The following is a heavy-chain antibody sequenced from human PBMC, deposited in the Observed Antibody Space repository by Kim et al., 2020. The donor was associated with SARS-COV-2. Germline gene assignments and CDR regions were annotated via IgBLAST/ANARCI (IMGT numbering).Heavy chain of an antibody. CDR2: ISSSGSTI. CDR3: ARGASIVGATNDY. V-gene: IGHV3-48*03. D-gene: IGHD1-26*01. Sequence: GGSLRLSCAASGFTFSSYEMNWVRQAPGKGLEWVSYISSSGSTIYYADSVKGRFTISRDNAKNSLYLQMNSLRAEDTAVYYCARGASIVGATNDYWGQGTLVTVSS. J-gene: IGHJ4*02. CDR1: GFTFSSYE.